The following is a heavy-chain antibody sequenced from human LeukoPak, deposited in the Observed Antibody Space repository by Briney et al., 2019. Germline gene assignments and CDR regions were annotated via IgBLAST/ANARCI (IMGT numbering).Heavy chain of an antibody. Sequence: GGSLRLSCAASGFTFSSYSMNWVRQAPGKGLEWVSSISSSSSYIYYADSVKGRFTISRDNAKNSMYLQMNSLRAEDTAVYYCARGLRAETYDAFDIWGQGTMVTVSS. V-gene: IGHV3-21*01. CDR1: GFTFSSYS. CDR2: ISSSSSYI. CDR3: ARGLRAETYDAFDI. J-gene: IGHJ3*02. D-gene: IGHD4-17*01.